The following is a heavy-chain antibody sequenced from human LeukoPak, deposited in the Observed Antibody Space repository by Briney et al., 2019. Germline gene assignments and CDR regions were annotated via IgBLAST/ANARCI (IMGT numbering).Heavy chain of an antibody. CDR2: IRYDGSNK. CDR1: GFTFSSYA. Sequence: GRSLRLSCAASGFTFSSYAMHWVRQAPGKGLEWVAFIRYDGSNKYYADSVKGRFTISRDNSKNTLYLQMNSLRAEDTAVYYCAKGRYSSSWFPDYWGQGTLVTVSS. V-gene: IGHV3-30*02. J-gene: IGHJ4*02. D-gene: IGHD6-13*01. CDR3: AKGRYSSSWFPDY.